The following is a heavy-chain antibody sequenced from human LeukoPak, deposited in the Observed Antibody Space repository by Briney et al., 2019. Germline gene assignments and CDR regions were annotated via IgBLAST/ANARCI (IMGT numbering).Heavy chain of an antibody. CDR3: ARVSCSSTSCYWPFYYYGMDV. Sequence: PGGSLRLSCAASGFTFSSYSMNWVRQAPGKGLEWVSSISSSSSYIYYADSVKGRFTISRDNAKSSLYLQMNSLRAEDTAVYYCARVSCSSTSCYWPFYYYGMDVWGQGTTVTVSS. D-gene: IGHD2-2*01. J-gene: IGHJ6*02. CDR2: ISSSSSYI. V-gene: IGHV3-21*01. CDR1: GFTFSSYS.